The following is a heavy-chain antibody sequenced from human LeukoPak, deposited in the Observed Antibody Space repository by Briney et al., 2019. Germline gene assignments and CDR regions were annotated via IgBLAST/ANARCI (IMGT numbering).Heavy chain of an antibody. CDR1: GFTFRSYG. J-gene: IGHJ3*01. CDR2: MWYGGSNK. V-gene: IGHV3-33*01. Sequence: PGGSLRLSCAASGFTFRSYGMHWVRQAPGKGLEWVGIMWYGGSNKYYGDSVKGIFTISRDYSKNTLSLQMNSLRAEDTGVYYCARESSSGGFDVWGQGTMVIVSS. D-gene: IGHD6-6*01. CDR3: ARESSSGGFDV.